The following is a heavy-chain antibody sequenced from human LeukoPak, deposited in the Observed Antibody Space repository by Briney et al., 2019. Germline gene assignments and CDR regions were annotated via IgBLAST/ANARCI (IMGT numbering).Heavy chain of an antibody. D-gene: IGHD3-10*01. J-gene: IGHJ3*02. CDR1: GYTFTGYY. V-gene: IGHV1-2*02. Sequence: ASAKVSCKASGYTFTGYYIHWVRQAPGQGLEWMGWIYPNSGGTNYAQKIQGRVTMTRDTSISTAYMELSGLRSDDTAMYYCARFRSHGDDGFDIWGQGTMVTVSS. CDR3: ARFRSHGDDGFDI. CDR2: IYPNSGGT.